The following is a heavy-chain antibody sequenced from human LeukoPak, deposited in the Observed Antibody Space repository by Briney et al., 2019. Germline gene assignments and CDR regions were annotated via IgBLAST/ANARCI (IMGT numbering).Heavy chain of an antibody. V-gene: IGHV4-31*03. Sequence: PSETLSLTCSVSGASISSGGYYWSWIRKHPGKGLEWLGYIYNSGSTYYNPSLKSRITISVDTSQNQFSLKLSSVTAADTAVYYCARAYSPSSLYFDYWAREPWSPSPQ. CDR3: ARAYSPSSLYFDY. D-gene: IGHD6-6*01. CDR2: IYNSGST. J-gene: IGHJ4*02. CDR1: GASISSGGYY.